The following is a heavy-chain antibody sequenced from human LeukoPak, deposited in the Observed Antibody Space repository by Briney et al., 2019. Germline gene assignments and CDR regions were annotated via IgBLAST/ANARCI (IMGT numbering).Heavy chain of an antibody. CDR1: GYTFTSYA. Sequence: ASVKVSCKASGYTFTSYAMNWVRQAPGQGLEWMGWINTNTGNPTYAQGFTGRFVFSLDTSVSTAYLQISSLKAEDTAVYYCARVRHGIAENYYYYYYMDVWGKGTTVTVSS. CDR2: INTNTGNP. CDR3: ARVRHGIAENYYYYYYMDV. J-gene: IGHJ6*03. D-gene: IGHD6-13*01. V-gene: IGHV7-4-1*02.